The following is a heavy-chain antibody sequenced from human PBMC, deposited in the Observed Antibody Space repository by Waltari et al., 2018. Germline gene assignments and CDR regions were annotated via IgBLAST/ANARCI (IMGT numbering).Heavy chain of an antibody. J-gene: IGHJ1*01. CDR3: ARDERADGPYWYGWVF. Sequence: EVQLLESGGGLVQQGGSRSRSWVASGFALGSVALSRVRQAPGKGLEWISYITHTGDTTMYLDSVRGRFTISRDNSRNTLYLQMETLRSEDTAMYYCARDERADGPYWYGWVFWGQGTLVTVSS. D-gene: IGHD2-8*02. CDR1: GFALGSVA. CDR2: ITHTGDTT. V-gene: IGHV3-23*01.